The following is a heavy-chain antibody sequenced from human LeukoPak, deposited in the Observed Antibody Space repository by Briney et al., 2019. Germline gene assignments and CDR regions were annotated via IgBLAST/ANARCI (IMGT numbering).Heavy chain of an antibody. CDR1: GYSFTSNY. CDR2: IYPRDGST. V-gene: IGHV1-46*01. J-gene: IGHJ4*02. CDR3: ARDQEAFDY. Sequence: RASAKVSCKASGYSFTSNYIHWVRQAPGQGLEWVGMIYPRDGSTSYAQKFQGRVTVTRDTSTSTVHMELSGLRSEDTAVYYCARDQEAFDYWGQGTLVTVSS.